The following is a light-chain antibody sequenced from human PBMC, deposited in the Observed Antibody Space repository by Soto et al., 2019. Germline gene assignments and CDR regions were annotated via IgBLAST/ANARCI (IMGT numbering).Light chain of an antibody. J-gene: IGKJ2*01. CDR3: QQYYGIPYT. CDR2: WAS. Sequence: DIVMTQSPDSLAVSLGERATINCKSSQNVLYSSNNNNYLAWYQQKRGQPPKLLFYWASTRESGVPDRFSGSGSGTDFTLTISSLQAEDVAVYYCQQYYGIPYTFGQGTKLEIK. CDR1: QNVLYSSNNNNY. V-gene: IGKV4-1*01.